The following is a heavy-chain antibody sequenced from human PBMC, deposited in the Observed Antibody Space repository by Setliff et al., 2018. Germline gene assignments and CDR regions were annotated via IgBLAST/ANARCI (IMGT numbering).Heavy chain of an antibody. V-gene: IGHV3-7*01. J-gene: IGHJ3*02. Sequence: GGSLRLSCAASGFTFSSYGMHWVRQAPGKGLEWVANIKKDGSEKYYVGSVRGRFTISRDNAKESMYLQMDSLRAEDTAVYYCARDYYDDGSGYSADAFDIWGQGTMVTVSS. CDR1: GFTFSSYG. CDR3: ARDYYDDGSGYSADAFDI. CDR2: IKKDGSEK. D-gene: IGHD3-22*01.